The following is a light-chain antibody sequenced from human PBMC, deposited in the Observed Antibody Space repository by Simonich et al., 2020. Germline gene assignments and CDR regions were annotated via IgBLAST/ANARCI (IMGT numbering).Light chain of an antibody. V-gene: IGKV4-1*01. J-gene: IGKJ3*01. CDR3: QQYYSTLFT. CDR2: WAS. CDR1: QSVLYSSNNKTY. Sequence: DIVMTQSPDSLAVSLGERATINCKFSQSVLYSSNNKTYLAWYQQKPGQPPKLLIYWASTRESGFPDRFSGSGSGTDFTLTISSLQAEDVAVYYCQQYYSTLFTFGPGTKVDIK.